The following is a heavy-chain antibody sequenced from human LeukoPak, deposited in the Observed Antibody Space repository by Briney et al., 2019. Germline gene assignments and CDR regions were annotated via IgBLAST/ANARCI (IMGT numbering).Heavy chain of an antibody. CDR1: GYTFTSYG. CDR2: ISAYNGNT. J-gene: IGHJ4*02. V-gene: IGHV1-18*01. CDR3: ARDGPSYINYVGCFVY. D-gene: IGHD3-16*01. Sequence: ASVKVSCKASGYTFTSYGISWVRQAPGQGLEWMGWISAYNGNTNYAQKLQGRVTMTTDASTSTAYLELRGLTSDDTAMYYCARDGPSYINYVGCFVYWGQGTQVTVSS.